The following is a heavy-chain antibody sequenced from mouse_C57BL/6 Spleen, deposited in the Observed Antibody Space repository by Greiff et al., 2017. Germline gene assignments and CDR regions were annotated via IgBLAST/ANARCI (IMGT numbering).Heavy chain of an antibody. V-gene: IGHV1-50*01. CDR3: ARRPHFDY. CDR1: GYTFTSYW. CDR2: IDPSDSYT. J-gene: IGHJ2*01. Sequence: QVQLQQPGAELVKPGASVKLSCKASGYTFTSYWMQWVKQRPGQGLEWIGEIDPSDSYTNYNQKFKGKATLTVDKSSSTAYMKLSSLTSEDSAVYYCARRPHFDYWGQGTTLTVSS.